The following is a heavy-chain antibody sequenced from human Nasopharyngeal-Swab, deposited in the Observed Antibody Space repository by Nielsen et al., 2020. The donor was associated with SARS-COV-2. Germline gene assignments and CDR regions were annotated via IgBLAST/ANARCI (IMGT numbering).Heavy chain of an antibody. CDR1: GFSLSTSGMC. D-gene: IGHD5-12*01. CDR3: ARNTGIVAIFDY. Sequence: GPTLVNPTQTLTLTCTFSGFSLSTSGMCVSWIRQPPGKALEWLALIDWDDDKYYSTSLKTRLAISKDTSKNQVVLTMNNMDPVDTATYYCARNTGIVAIFDYWGQGTLVTVSS. CDR2: IDWDDDK. J-gene: IGHJ4*02. V-gene: IGHV2-70*01.